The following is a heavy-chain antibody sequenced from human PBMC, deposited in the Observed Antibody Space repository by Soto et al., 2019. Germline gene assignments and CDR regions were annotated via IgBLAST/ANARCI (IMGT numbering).Heavy chain of an antibody. J-gene: IGHJ1*01. V-gene: IGHV3-23*01. CDR3: ASSSGNHILIPDGAVY. D-gene: IGHD3-10*01. CDR2: ISGSGGST. CDR1: GFTFSSYA. Sequence: PGGSLRLSCAASGFTFSSYAMSWVRQAPGKGLEWVSAISGSGGSTYYADSVKGRLTISRDNSKNTLYLQMNSLRAEDTAVYYCASSSGNHILIPDGAVYWGQGTLVTVSS.